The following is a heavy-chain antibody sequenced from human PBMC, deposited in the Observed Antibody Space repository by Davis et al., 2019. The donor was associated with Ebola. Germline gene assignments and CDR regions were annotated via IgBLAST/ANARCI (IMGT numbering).Heavy chain of an antibody. CDR1: GYTFIDYN. D-gene: IGHD5-18*01. CDR3: ARGHNYGFEY. CDR2: IFSSGGGT. J-gene: IGHJ4*02. Sequence: ASVKVSCKASGYTFIDYNMHWVRQAPGQGLEWMGRIFSSGGGTQYAQKFQGRVAMTRDTSISTAYMELSRLTSDDTAMYYCARGHNYGFEYWGQGTLVTVSS. V-gene: IGHV1-2*06.